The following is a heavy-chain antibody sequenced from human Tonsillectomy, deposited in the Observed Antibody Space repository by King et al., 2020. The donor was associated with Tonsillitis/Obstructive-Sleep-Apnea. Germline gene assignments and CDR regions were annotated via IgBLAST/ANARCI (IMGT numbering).Heavy chain of an antibody. CDR1: GFTFSSYA. V-gene: IGHV3-23*04. CDR2: ISGSGGST. CDR3: AKGSAGSGYYTGFDY. D-gene: IGHD3-3*01. Sequence: VQLVESGGGLVQPGGSLRLSCAASGFTFSSYAMTWVRQAPGKGLEWVSAISGSGGSTYYADSVKGRFIISRDNSKNTLYLQMNSLRAEDTAVYYCAKGSAGSGYYTGFDYWGQGTLVTVSS. J-gene: IGHJ4*02.